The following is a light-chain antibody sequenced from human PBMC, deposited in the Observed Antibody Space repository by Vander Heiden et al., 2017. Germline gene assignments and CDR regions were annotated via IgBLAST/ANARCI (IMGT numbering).Light chain of an antibody. J-gene: IGKJ1*01. CDR1: QSVTSDY. V-gene: IGKV3-20*01. Sequence: DIVLTQSPGTLSLSPGDRATLSCRASQSVTSDYLAWYQQKPGQAPRLLIYGASSRAAGIPDRFSGSGSGTDFALTISRLEAEDFAVYYCHHYGTSPQTFGQGTKVEI. CDR3: HHYGTSPQT. CDR2: GAS.